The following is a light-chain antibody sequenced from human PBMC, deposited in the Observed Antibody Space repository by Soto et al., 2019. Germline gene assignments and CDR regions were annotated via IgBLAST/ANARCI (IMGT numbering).Light chain of an antibody. CDR1: QGINSY. CDR3: HQLKSYPLT. J-gene: IGKJ4*01. V-gene: IGKV1-9*01. Sequence: DLQLTQSPSFLSASVGDRVTITCRASQGINSYVAWYQQKSGKAPKLLIYAASTLQSGVPSRFSGSRSGTDFPLTISSLQPEDFAIYHCHQLKSYPLTFGGGTKVEIK. CDR2: AAS.